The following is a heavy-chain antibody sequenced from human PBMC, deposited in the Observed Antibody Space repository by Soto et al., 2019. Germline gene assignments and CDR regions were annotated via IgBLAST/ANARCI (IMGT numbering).Heavy chain of an antibody. V-gene: IGHV1-2*02. CDR2: INAHSGGT. D-gene: IGHD6-6*01. J-gene: IGHJ5*02. Sequence: ASVKVSCKASGFSFTGYYIHWLRQAPGQGLEWMGWINAHSGGTEYAQKFQGRVTLTRDTSIATSYLTLTSLTSDDTALYYCAKDLTRQLAYWLDPWGQGTQVTVSS. CDR3: AKDLTRQLAYWLDP. CDR1: GFSFTGYY.